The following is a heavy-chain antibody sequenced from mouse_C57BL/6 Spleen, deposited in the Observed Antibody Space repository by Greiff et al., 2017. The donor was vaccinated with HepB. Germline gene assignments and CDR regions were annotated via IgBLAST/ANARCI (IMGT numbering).Heavy chain of an antibody. CDR3: TSHYYGSSLFDY. Sequence: VQLVESGAELVRPGASVTLSCKASGYTFTDYEMHWVKQTPVHGLEWIGAIDPETGGTAYNQKFKGKAILTADKSSSTAYMELRSLTSEDSAVYYCTSHYYGSSLFDYWGQGTTLTVSS. V-gene: IGHV1-15*01. CDR1: GYTFTDYE. J-gene: IGHJ2*01. CDR2: IDPETGGT. D-gene: IGHD1-1*01.